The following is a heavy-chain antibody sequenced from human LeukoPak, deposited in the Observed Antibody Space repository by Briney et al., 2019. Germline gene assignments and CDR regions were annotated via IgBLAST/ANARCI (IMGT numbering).Heavy chain of an antibody. D-gene: IGHD3-10*01. Sequence: PSQTLSLTCTVSGGSISSGGYYWSWIRQHPGKGLEWIGYIYYSGSTYYNPSLKSRVTISVDTSKNQFSLKLSSVTAADTAVYYCARWDTFGYGSTLFDYWGQGTLVTVSS. CDR3: ARWDTFGYGSTLFDY. CDR1: GGSISSGGYY. J-gene: IGHJ4*02. CDR2: IYYSGST. V-gene: IGHV4-31*03.